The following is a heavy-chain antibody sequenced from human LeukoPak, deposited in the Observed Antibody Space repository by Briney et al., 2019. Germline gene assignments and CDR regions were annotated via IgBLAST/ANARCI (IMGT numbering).Heavy chain of an antibody. CDR1: GYGSGDSFTSHW. J-gene: IGHJ4*02. CDR3: ARRPHDYVDY. CDR2: VYPDDSDS. Sequence: GESLKISCQGSGYGSGDSFTSHWIAWVRQMPGKGLECMGIVYPDDSDSRYSPTFQGQVTISVDKSISTAYLQWSSLKASDTAIYYCARRPHDYVDYWGQGTLVTVSS. V-gene: IGHV5-51*01. D-gene: IGHD4/OR15-4a*01.